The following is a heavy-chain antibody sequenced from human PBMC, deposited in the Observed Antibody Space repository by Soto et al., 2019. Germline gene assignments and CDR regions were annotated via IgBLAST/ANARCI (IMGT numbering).Heavy chain of an antibody. CDR1: GGSISSGGYY. CDR3: ARVYLPLTIFGVVIIPERHFDY. CDR2: IYYSGST. Sequence: PSETLSLTCTVSGGSISSGGYYWSWIRQHPGKDLEWIGYIYYSGSTNYNPSLKSRVTISVDTSKNQFSLKLSSVTAADTAVYYCARVYLPLTIFGVVIIPERHFDYWGQGTLVTVSS. V-gene: IGHV4-31*03. D-gene: IGHD3-3*01. J-gene: IGHJ4*02.